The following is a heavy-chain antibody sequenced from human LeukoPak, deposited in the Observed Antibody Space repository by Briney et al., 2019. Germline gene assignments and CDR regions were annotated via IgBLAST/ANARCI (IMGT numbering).Heavy chain of an antibody. D-gene: IGHD6-13*01. CDR1: GLTFSSYS. J-gene: IGHJ4*02. Sequence: TGGTLRLSCAVSGLTFSSYSMNWVRQAPGKGLEGVSSISSSSSYIYYADSVKGRFTISRDNAKNSLYLQMNSLRAEDTAVYYCARGAKDSWMDYWGQGTLVTVSS. V-gene: IGHV3-21*01. CDR3: ARGAKDSWMDY. CDR2: ISSSSSYI.